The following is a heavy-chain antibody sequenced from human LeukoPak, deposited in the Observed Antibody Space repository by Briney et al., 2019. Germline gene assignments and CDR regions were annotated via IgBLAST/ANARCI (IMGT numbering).Heavy chain of an antibody. CDR2: IYTSGST. D-gene: IGHD1-26*01. CDR3: ARESGSYYYYYMDV. CDR1: GGSISSGSYY. Sequence: SQTLSLTCTVSGGSISSGSYYWSWIRQPAGTGREWIGRIYTSGSTNYNPSLKSRVTISVDTSKNQFSLKLSSVTAADTAVYYCARESGSYYYYYMDVWGKGTTVTVSS. J-gene: IGHJ6*03. V-gene: IGHV4-61*02.